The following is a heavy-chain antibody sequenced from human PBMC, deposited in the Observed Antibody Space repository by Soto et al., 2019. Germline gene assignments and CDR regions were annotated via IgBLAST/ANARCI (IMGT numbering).Heavy chain of an antibody. CDR1: GFTFSTYA. Sequence: GGSLRLSCAASGFTFSTYAMNWVRQAPGKGLAWVSGTSGSGGSTYYSDSVKGRFTISRDNSKNTLYLQMNSLRAEDTAVYFCAQELGGSYWAAWGQGTLVTVSS. D-gene: IGHD1-26*01. V-gene: IGHV3-23*01. CDR3: AQELGGSYWAA. CDR2: TSGSGGST. J-gene: IGHJ5*02.